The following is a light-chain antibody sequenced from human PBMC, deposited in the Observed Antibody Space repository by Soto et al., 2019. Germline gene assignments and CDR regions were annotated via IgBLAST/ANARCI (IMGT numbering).Light chain of an antibody. Sequence: QSVLTQPASVSGSPGQSITISCTGTSSDVGDYKYVSWYQQHPGKAHKLMIYDVSNRPSGVTNSITGSKSDNTASLNISGLQAEDEADYYCSSYTSSSTLYVFGTGTKVTVL. CDR1: SSDVGDYKY. CDR2: DVS. V-gene: IGLV2-14*01. CDR3: SSYTSSSTLYV. J-gene: IGLJ1*01.